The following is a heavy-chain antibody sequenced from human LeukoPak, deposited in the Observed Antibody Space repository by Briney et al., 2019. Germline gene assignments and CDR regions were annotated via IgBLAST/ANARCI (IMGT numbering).Heavy chain of an antibody. J-gene: IGHJ4*02. CDR3: AKDLYDSSGSRYDY. D-gene: IGHD3-22*01. V-gene: IGHV3-23*01. Sequence: TGGSLRLSCAASGFTFSNYAMSWVSQAPGKGLEWVSAMSGSGSSTWYADSVKGRLTISRDNSKNTLFLQMNSLRAEDTAVYYCAKDLYDSSGSRYDYWGQGTLVTVSS. CDR2: MSGSGSST. CDR1: GFTFSNYA.